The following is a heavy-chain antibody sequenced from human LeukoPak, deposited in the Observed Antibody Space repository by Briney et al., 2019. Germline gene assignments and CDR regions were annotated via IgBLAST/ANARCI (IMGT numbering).Heavy chain of an antibody. J-gene: IGHJ6*03. CDR2: ISGDGSFT. Sequence: QAGGSLRLSCAASEFTFSSYWMQWVRQAPGKGLVWVSRISGDGSFTTYADSVRGRFTISRDNAKNTLYLQMNSLIAEDTAVYYCARVGFCTNGVCYKYYYSYMDVWGKGTTVTVSS. V-gene: IGHV3-74*03. CDR3: ARVGFCTNGVCYKYYYSYMDV. CDR1: EFTFSSYW. D-gene: IGHD2-8*01.